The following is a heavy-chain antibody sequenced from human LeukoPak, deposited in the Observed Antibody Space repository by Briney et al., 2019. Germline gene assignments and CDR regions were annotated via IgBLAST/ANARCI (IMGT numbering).Heavy chain of an antibody. D-gene: IGHD7-27*01. CDR3: ARDLTGVYGDGDY. Sequence: PGGSLRLSCAASGFTFSSYSMNWVRQAPGKGLEWVSSISSSSSYIYYADSVKGRFTISRDNAKNSLYLQMNSLRAEDTAVYYCARDLTGVYGDGDYWGREPWSPSPQ. CDR2: ISSSSSYI. CDR1: GFTFSSYS. J-gene: IGHJ4*02. V-gene: IGHV3-21*01.